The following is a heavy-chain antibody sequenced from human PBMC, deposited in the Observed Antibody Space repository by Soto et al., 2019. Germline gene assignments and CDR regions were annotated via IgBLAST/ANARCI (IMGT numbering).Heavy chain of an antibody. J-gene: IGHJ4*02. CDR2: ISGGAGDT. D-gene: IGHD3-10*01. CDR3: AKSSRITLVRGVTDY. Sequence: GGSLRLSCAASGFAFSDYAMNWVRQAPGKGLEWVSAISGGAGDTYYADSVKGRFTISGDNSKNTLYLQMKSLRAEDTAIYYCAKSSRITLVRGVTDYWGQGTLVTVSS. CDR1: GFAFSDYA. V-gene: IGHV3-23*01.